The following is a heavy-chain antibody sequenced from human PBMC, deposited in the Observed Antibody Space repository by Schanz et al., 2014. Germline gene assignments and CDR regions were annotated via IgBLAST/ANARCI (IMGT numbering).Heavy chain of an antibody. CDR1: GYTFTSYG. V-gene: IGHV1-18*01. CDR3: ARGGYSSGWYDRDIAHFDY. D-gene: IGHD6-19*01. Sequence: QVQLVQSGAEVKKPGASVKVSCKASGYTFTSYGINWVRQAPGQGLEWMGWISASNGNTNYAQKLQGRVTMTTDTSTSTAYIELRSLLSDDTAVDYCARGGYSSGWYDRDIAHFDYWGQGTLVTVSS. CDR2: ISASNGNT. J-gene: IGHJ4*02.